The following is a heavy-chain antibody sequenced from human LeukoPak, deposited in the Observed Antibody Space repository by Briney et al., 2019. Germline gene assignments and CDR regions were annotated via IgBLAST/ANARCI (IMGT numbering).Heavy chain of an antibody. CDR1: GGTFSSYA. CDR3: AREVDYGDYYFDH. D-gene: IGHD4-17*01. J-gene: IGHJ4*02. Sequence: SVKVSCKASGGTFSSYAISWVRQAPGQGLEWMGRIIPILGIANYAQKFQGRVTITADKSTSTAYMELSSLRSEDTAVYYCAREVDYGDYYFDHWGQGTLVTVSS. V-gene: IGHV1-69*04. CDR2: IIPILGIA.